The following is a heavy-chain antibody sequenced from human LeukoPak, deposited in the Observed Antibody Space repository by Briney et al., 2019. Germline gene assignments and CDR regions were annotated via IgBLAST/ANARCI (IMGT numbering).Heavy chain of an antibody. J-gene: IGHJ4*02. CDR1: GGSISSYY. Sequence: SETLSLTCTVSGGSISSYYWSWIRQPAGKGREWIGRIYSSGSTNYNPSLKNRVTMSVDTSKNQFSLKLSSVTAADTAVYYCARVSVSGTYDYWGQGTLVTVSS. CDR3: ARVSVSGTYDY. D-gene: IGHD5/OR15-5a*01. CDR2: IYSSGST. V-gene: IGHV4-4*07.